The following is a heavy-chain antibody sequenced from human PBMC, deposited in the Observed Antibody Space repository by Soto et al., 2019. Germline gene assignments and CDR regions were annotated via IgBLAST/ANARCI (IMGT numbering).Heavy chain of an antibody. V-gene: IGHV3-9*01. CDR2: ISWNSNTI. CDR1: VFTFDNYA. J-gene: IGHJ4*02. CDR3: AKGTGPN. Sequence: SLVVSCASSVFTFDNYAMHWVRQAPGKGLEWVSGISWNSNTIAYADSVKGRFTISRDKAKNSLYLQMNSLRAEDTAFYYCAKGTGPNWGQGTMVTGSS.